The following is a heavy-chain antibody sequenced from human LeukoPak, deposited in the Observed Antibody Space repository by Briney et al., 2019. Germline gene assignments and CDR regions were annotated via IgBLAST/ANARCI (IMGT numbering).Heavy chain of an antibody. CDR2: IYTSGST. CDR3: AREIYGGDPYYYDSSGYSYFDY. CDR1: GGSISSGSYY. J-gene: IGHJ4*02. V-gene: IGHV4-61*09. Sequence: PSETLSLTCTVSGGSISSGSYYWSWIRQPAGKGLEWIGHIYTSGSTNYNPSLKSRVTISVDTSKNQFSLKLSSVTAADTAVYYCAREIYGGDPYYYDSSGYSYFDYWGQGTLVTVSS. D-gene: IGHD3-22*01.